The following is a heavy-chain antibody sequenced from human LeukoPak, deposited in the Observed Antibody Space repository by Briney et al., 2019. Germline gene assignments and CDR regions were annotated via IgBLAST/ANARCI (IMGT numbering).Heavy chain of an antibody. Sequence: SETLSLTCTVSGGSISSGGYYWSWIRQPPGKGLEWIGEINHSGSTNYNPSLKSRVTISVDTSKNQFSLKLSSVTAADTAVYYCARFDIAAAGVDYWGQGTLVTVSS. D-gene: IGHD6-13*01. CDR2: INHSGST. J-gene: IGHJ4*02. CDR3: ARFDIAAAGVDY. V-gene: IGHV4-39*07. CDR1: GGSISSGGYY.